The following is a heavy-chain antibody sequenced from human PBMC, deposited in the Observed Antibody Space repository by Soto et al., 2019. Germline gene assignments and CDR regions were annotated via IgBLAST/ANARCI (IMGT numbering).Heavy chain of an antibody. CDR3: ARDLAAAGTA. V-gene: IGHV3-74*01. CDR2: TNSDGSST. J-gene: IGHJ3*01. CDR1: GFTFSSYW. Sequence: PGGSLRLSCAASGFTFSSYWMHWVRQAPGKGLVWVSRTNSDGSSTSYADSVKGRFTISRDNAKNMLYLQMNSLRAEDTAVYYCARDLAAAGTAWGQGTMVTVSS. D-gene: IGHD6-13*01.